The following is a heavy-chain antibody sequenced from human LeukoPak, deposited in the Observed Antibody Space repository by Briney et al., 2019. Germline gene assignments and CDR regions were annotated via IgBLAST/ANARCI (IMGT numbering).Heavy chain of an antibody. V-gene: IGHV3-7*01. CDR2: INQDGSEK. Sequence: GGSLRLSCAASGFTFSSYCMTWVRQAPGKGLEWVANINQDGSEKYYVDSVKGRFTISRDNAKNSLYLQMNSLRAEDTAVYYCAKSPPALYYFDYWGQGTLVTVSS. J-gene: IGHJ4*02. CDR1: GFTFSSYC. CDR3: AKSPPALYYFDY.